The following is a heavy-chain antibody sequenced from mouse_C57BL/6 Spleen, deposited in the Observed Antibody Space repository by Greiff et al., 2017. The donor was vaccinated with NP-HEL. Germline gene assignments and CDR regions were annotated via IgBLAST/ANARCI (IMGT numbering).Heavy chain of an antibody. CDR1: GFTFSDYG. CDR2: ISSGSSTI. V-gene: IGHV5-17*01. D-gene: IGHD4-1*01. J-gene: IGHJ3*01. Sequence: EVQLVESGGGLVKPGGSLKLSCAASGFTFSDYGMHWVRQAPEKGLEWVAYISSGSSTIYYADKVKGRFTISRDNAKNTLFLQMTSLRSEDTAMYYCARPGLGWFAYWGQGTLVTVSA. CDR3: ARPGLGWFAY.